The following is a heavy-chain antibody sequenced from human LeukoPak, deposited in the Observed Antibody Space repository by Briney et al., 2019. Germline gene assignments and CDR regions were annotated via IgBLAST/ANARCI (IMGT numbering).Heavy chain of an antibody. CDR3: AKDQRGNFDY. CDR2: ISGSGGST. CDR1: GFTFSFYA. V-gene: IGHV3-23*01. D-gene: IGHD3-10*01. Sequence: PGGSLRLSCAASGFTFSFYAMHWVRQAPGKGLEWVSAISGSGGSTYYADSVKGRFTISRDNSKNTLYLQMNSLRAEDTAVYYCAKDQRGNFDYWGQGTLVTVSS. J-gene: IGHJ4*02.